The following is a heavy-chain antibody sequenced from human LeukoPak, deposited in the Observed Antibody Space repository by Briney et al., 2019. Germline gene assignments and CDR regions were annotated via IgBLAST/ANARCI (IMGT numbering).Heavy chain of an antibody. Sequence: SETLSLTCTVSGASVSSASYWTWIRQPPGKGVEWIAHIYNGVNTNYNPSLKSRVTISVDTSKNQFSLRLNSVTAADTAVYYCARHVEGVRFTTFLAYWGQGTLVTVSS. V-gene: IGHV4-61*01. CDR3: ARHVEGVRFTTFLAY. CDR1: GASVSSASY. CDR2: IYNGVNT. D-gene: IGHD3-9*01. J-gene: IGHJ4*02.